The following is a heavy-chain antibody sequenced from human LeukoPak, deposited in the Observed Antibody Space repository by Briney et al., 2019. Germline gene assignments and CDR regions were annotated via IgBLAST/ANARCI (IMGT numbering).Heavy chain of an antibody. D-gene: IGHD3-16*02. CDR1: GYTFTSYG. V-gene: IGHV1-18*01. J-gene: IGHJ4*02. CDR3: ARDPLPADQMITFGGVIAPDY. Sequence: ASVKVSCKASGYTFTSYGISWVRQAPGQGLEWMGWISAYNGSTNYAQKLQGRVTMTTDTSTSTAYMELRSLRSDDTAVYYCARDPLPADQMITFGGVIAPDYWGQGTLVTVSS. CDR2: ISAYNGST.